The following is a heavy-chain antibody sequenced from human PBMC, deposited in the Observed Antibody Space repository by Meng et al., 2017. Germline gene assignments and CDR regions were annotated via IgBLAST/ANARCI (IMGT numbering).Heavy chain of an antibody. CDR2: IIPILGIA. Sequence: SVKVSCKASAGTFSSYTISWVRQAPGQGLEWMGRIIPILGIANYAQKFQGRVTITADKSTSTAYMELSSLRSEDTAVYYCARDRAGRGIVGATLRFDPWGQGTLVTVSS. CDR1: AGTFSSYT. CDR3: ARDRAGRGIVGATLRFDP. D-gene: IGHD1-26*01. J-gene: IGHJ5*02. V-gene: IGHV1-69*04.